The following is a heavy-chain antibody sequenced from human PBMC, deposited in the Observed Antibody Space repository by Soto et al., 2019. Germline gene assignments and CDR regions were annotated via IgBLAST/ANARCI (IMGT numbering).Heavy chain of an antibody. J-gene: IGHJ4*02. CDR2: INQDGSEK. CDR3: SRSLNS. V-gene: IGHV3-7*01. Sequence: PGGSLRVSCAASGFTFSTYWMDWVRQTPGKGLEWVANINQDGSEKNYVDSVKGRFTIYRDNAKNSLYLQMSSLTAEDSALYYCSRSLNSWGQGTLVTVSS. CDR1: GFTFSTYW.